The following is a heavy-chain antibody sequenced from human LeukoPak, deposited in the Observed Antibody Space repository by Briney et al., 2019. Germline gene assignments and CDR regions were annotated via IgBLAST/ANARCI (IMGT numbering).Heavy chain of an antibody. D-gene: IGHD3-22*01. V-gene: IGHV1-18*01. Sequence: ASVKVSCKASGYTFSKYSINWVRQAPGQGLEWMGWISGYNGKTNYAQKLQDRVTMTEDTSTDTAYMELSSLRSEDTAVYYCATVPTYYYDSSGYYRNWGQGTLVTVSS. J-gene: IGHJ4*02. CDR3: ATVPTYYYDSSGYYRN. CDR2: ISGYNGKT. CDR1: GYTFSKYS.